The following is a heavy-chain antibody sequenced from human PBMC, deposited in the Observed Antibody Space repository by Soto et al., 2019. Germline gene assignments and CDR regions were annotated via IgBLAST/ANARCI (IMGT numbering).Heavy chain of an antibody. Sequence: ASVKVSCKASGYTFTSYDINWVRQATGQGLEWMGWMNPNSGNTGYAQKFQGRVTMTRNTSISTAYMELSSLRSEDTAVYHCARVYRSGYYYGSGINDAFDIWGQGTMVTVSS. J-gene: IGHJ3*02. CDR2: MNPNSGNT. CDR1: GYTFTSYD. CDR3: ARVYRSGYYYGSGINDAFDI. V-gene: IGHV1-8*01. D-gene: IGHD3-10*01.